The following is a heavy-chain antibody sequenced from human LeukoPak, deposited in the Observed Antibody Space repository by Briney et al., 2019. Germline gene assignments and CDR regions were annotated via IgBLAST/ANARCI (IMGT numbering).Heavy chain of an antibody. CDR3: ARGRGIAVAGTVNWFDP. J-gene: IGHJ5*02. Sequence: SETLSLTCAVYGGSSSGYYWSWIRQPPRKGLEWIGEINHSGSTNYNPSLKSRVTISVDTSKNQFSLKLSSVTAADTAVYYCARGRGIAVAGTVNWFDPWGQGTLVTVSS. CDR1: GGSSSGYY. D-gene: IGHD6-19*01. V-gene: IGHV4-34*01. CDR2: INHSGST.